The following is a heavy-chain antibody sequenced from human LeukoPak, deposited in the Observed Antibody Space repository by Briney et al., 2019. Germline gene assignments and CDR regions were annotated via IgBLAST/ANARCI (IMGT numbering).Heavy chain of an antibody. Sequence: SETLSLTCSVSGGSLTIYYWSWIRQPAGKGLEWIGRIYTSGSTNYNPSLKSRVTMSVDTSKNQFSLKLSSVTAADTAVYYCARETSDDTGLGLYYYYYMDVWGKGTTVTVSS. D-gene: IGHD3-16*01. J-gene: IGHJ6*03. V-gene: IGHV4-4*07. CDR1: GGSLTIYY. CDR3: ARETSDDTGLGLYYYYYMDV. CDR2: IYTSGST.